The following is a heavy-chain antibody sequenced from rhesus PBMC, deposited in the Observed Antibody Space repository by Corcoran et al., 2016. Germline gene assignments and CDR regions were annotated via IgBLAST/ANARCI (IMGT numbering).Heavy chain of an antibody. CDR2: VDPEDGEA. Sequence: EVQLVQSGAEVKKPGASVKISCKASGYTFTDYYVHWVRQAPGKGLEWMGRVDPEDGEAIHEQKFQDRVTITADTSTDTAYMELSSLRSEDTAVYYCARGYCIGSDCYAYFDYWGQGVLVTVSS. D-gene: IGHD2-21*01. V-gene: IGHV1-111*02. J-gene: IGHJ4*01. CDR3: ARGYCIGSDCYAYFDY. CDR1: GYTFTDYY.